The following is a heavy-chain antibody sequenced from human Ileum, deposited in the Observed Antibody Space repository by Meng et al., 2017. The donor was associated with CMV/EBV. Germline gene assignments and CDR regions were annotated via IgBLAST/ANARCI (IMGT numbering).Heavy chain of an antibody. CDR1: GVTCGRSD. CDR2: ISEFGNMK. V-gene: IGHV3-30*03. CDR3: ARGLVVGVPDYLDS. D-gene: IGHD2-15*01. Sequence: ACGVTCGRSDMHWVRQAQGKGLEWVEVISEFGNMKLYADAVKGRFTVSRDNSKNTLYLQMDRLRVEDTAVYYCARGLVVGVPDYLDSWGQGTLVTVSS. J-gene: IGHJ4*02.